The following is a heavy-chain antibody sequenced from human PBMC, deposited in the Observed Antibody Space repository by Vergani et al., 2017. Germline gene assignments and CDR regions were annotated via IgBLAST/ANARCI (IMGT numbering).Heavy chain of an antibody. D-gene: IGHD1-26*01. Sequence: QVQLQESGPGLVKPSETLSLTCTVSGGSISSYYWSWIRQPPGKGLEWIGYIYYSGSTNYNPSLKSRVTISVDTSKNQFSLKLSSVTAADTAVYYWARHLGERNYYYYYMDVWGKGTTVTVSS. V-gene: IGHV4-59*01. J-gene: IGHJ6*03. CDR3: ARHLGERNYYYYYMDV. CDR2: IYYSGST. CDR1: GGSISSYY.